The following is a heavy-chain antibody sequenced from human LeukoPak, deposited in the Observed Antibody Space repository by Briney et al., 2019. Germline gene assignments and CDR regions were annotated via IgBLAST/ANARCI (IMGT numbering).Heavy chain of an antibody. V-gene: IGHV3-48*04. J-gene: IGHJ3*02. CDR1: GFDLSSYT. CDR2: ISTSGATI. Sequence: GGSLRLSCAASGFDLSSYTMNWVRQAPGTGLEWISYISTSGATIYYADSVKGRFTISRDNAKNSLYLQMNSLRAEDTAVYYCAKDWKSDFWSGYPTYDAFDIWGQGTMVTVSS. CDR3: AKDWKSDFWSGYPTYDAFDI. D-gene: IGHD3-3*01.